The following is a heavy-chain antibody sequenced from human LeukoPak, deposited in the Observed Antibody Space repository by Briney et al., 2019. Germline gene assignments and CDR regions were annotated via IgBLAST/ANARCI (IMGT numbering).Heavy chain of an antibody. CDR3: ATVASGWYPDY. D-gene: IGHD6-19*01. Sequence: ETLSLTCTVSGGSISRFYYTWIQQPPGKGLEWIGYIDSSGITNYNSSLNSRVTISLDTSQNQFSLKLNSVTAADTAVYYCATVASGWYPDYWGQGALVTVAS. J-gene: IGHJ4*02. V-gene: IGHV4-59*01. CDR1: GGSISRFY. CDR2: IDSSGIT.